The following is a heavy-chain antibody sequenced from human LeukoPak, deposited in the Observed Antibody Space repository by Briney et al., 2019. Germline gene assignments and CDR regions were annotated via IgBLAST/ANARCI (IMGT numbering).Heavy chain of an antibody. V-gene: IGHV3-30*04. Sequence: GRSLRLSCAASGFTFSSYAMHWVRQAPGKGLEWVAVISYDGSNKYYADSVKGRFTISRGNSKNTLYLQMNSLRAEDTAVYYCARDFGGYHYYGMDVWGQRTTVTVSS. D-gene: IGHD4-23*01. CDR1: GFTFSSYA. CDR3: ARDFGGYHYYGMDV. J-gene: IGHJ6*02. CDR2: ISYDGSNK.